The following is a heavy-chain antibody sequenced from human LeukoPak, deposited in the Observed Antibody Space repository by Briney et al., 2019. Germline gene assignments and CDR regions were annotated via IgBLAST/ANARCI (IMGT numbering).Heavy chain of an antibody. Sequence: GGPLRLSCAASGFPFSSYAMHWVRKAPGKGLEWVANIKEDGSEKDYVDSVKGRFTISRDNAKNSLYLQMNSLRAEDTAVYYCARRAYCGGDCFSFDYWGQGTLVTVSS. CDR3: ARRAYCGGDCFSFDY. D-gene: IGHD2-21*02. V-gene: IGHV3-7*01. CDR2: IKEDGSEK. CDR1: GFPFSSYA. J-gene: IGHJ4*02.